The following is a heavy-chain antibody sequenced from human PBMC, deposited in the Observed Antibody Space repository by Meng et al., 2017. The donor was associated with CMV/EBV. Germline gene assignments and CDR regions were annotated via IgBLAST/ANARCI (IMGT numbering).Heavy chain of an antibody. J-gene: IGHJ6*02. V-gene: IGHV3-21*01. CDR3: ARGPLYCSITSCLTWDYYYYYGMDV. Sequence: GESLKISCAASGFTFSSYSMNWVRQAPGKGLEWVSSISSSSSYIYYADSVKGRFTNSRDNAKNSLYLQMNSLRAEDTAVYYCARGPLYCSITSCLTWDYYYYYGMDVWGQGTTVTVSS. CDR2: ISSSSSYI. CDR1: GFTFSSYS. D-gene: IGHD2-2*01.